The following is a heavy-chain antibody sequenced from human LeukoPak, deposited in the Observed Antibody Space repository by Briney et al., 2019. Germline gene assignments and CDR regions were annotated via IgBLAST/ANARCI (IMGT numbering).Heavy chain of an antibody. J-gene: IGHJ5*01. CDR1: GFIFSNDP. Sequence: GGSLRLSCTASGFIFSNDPMNWVRQAPGQGLEWLSNIRDTGTDMYYAESVKGRFTIFRDNAKNSLFLQMNSLRVEDTAVYYCVRDQSWSFDSWGQGTLVTVSS. CDR3: VRDQSWSFDS. D-gene: IGHD3-10*01. V-gene: IGHV3-21*05. CDR2: IRDTGTDM.